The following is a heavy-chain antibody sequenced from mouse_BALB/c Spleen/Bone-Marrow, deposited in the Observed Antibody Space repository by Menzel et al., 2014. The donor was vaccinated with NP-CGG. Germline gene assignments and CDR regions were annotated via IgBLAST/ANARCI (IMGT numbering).Heavy chain of an antibody. V-gene: IGHV1S135*01. Sequence: VQLKDSGPELVKPGASVKVSCKASGCAFTNYNMNWVKQSHGKSLEWIGYIDPYSGGTNYNQKFRGKATLTVDKSSSTAYMHLNSLTSEDSAVYYCSRGVLAYFDYWGQGTTLTVSS. J-gene: IGHJ2*01. CDR3: SRGVLAYFDY. CDR1: GCAFTNYN. CDR2: IDPYSGGT. D-gene: IGHD2-14*01.